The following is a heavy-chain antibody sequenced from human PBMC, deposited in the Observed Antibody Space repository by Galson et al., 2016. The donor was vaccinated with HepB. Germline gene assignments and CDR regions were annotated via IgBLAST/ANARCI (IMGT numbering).Heavy chain of an antibody. V-gene: IGHV1-3*01. CDR1: GHTFSTYV. CDR3: ARGGYCSGDRCYNYGMDV. D-gene: IGHD2-15*01. CDR2: XXAXNGNT. J-gene: IGHJ6*02. Sequence: SVKVSCKASGHTFSTYVMHWVYQAPGQRLEWMGXXXAXNGNTRYSQKFQGRVTITRDTSANTACMVLSSLRSADTAIYYCARGGYCSGDRCYNYGMDVWGQGTTVTVSS.